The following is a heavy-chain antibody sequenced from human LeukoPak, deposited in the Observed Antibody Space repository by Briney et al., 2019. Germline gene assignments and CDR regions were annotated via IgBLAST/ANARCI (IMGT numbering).Heavy chain of an antibody. CDR2: ISAYNGNT. CDR1: GYTFTSYG. Sequence: GASVKVSCKASGYTFTSYGISWVRQAPGQGLEWMGWISAYNGNTNYAQKLQGRVTMTTDTSTSTAYMELRSLRSDDTAVYYCARVRPVVVPAANWFDPWGQGTLVTVSS. D-gene: IGHD2-2*01. CDR3: ARVRPVVVPAANWFDP. V-gene: IGHV1-18*01. J-gene: IGHJ5*02.